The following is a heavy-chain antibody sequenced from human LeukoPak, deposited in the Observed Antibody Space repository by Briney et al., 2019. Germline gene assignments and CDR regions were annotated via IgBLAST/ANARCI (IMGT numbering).Heavy chain of an antibody. Sequence: SETLSLICSVSGDSISMHYWSWIRQPPGKGLEWIGYIDHTGSTNYNPSLKSRVTISVDTSKNQFSLKLSSVTAADTAVYYCARGGLVVPAARPLFDYWGQGTLVTVSS. D-gene: IGHD2-2*01. CDR2: IDHTGST. CDR1: GDSISMHY. V-gene: IGHV4-59*11. J-gene: IGHJ4*02. CDR3: ARGGLVVPAARPLFDY.